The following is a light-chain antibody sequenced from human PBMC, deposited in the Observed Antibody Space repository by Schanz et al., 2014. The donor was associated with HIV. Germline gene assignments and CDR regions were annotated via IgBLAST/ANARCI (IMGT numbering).Light chain of an antibody. J-gene: IGKJ2*01. Sequence: AIRITQSPSSLSASTGDRVNITCRASQGISTYLAWYQQKPGTAPNLLIYGASTLQSGVPSRFSGSGSGTDFTLTISCLQAEDFATYYCQQCVTYPYTFGQGTKLDIK. CDR3: QQCVTYPYT. CDR1: QGISTY. V-gene: IGKV1-8*01. CDR2: GAS.